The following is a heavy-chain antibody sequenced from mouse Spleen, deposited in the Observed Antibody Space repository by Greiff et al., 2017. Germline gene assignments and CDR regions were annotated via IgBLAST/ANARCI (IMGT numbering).Heavy chain of an antibody. D-gene: IGHD2-2*01. J-gene: IGHJ4*01. Sequence: VQLQQSGAELARPGASVKLSCKASGYTFTSYGISWVKQRPGQGLEWIGEIYPRSGNTYYNEKFKGKATLTADKSSSTAYMELRSLTSEDSAVYFCARWGGYENYAMDYWGQGTSVTVSS. V-gene: IGHV1-81*01. CDR2: IYPRSGNT. CDR3: ARWGGYENYAMDY. CDR1: GYTFTSYG.